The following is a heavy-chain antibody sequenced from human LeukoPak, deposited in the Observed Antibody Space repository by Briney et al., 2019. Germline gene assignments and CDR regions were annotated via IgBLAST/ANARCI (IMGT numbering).Heavy chain of an antibody. J-gene: IGHJ4*02. CDR2: INHSGST. CDR1: SGSLRENY. CDR3: ARWRISFDY. Sequence: SETLSLTCTVSSGSLRENYWSWIRQSPGKGLEWIAEINHSGSTNYNPSLKSRVTISADTSKNQFSLRLSSVTAADTAVYYCARWRISFDYWGQGTLVTVSS. V-gene: IGHV4-34*01.